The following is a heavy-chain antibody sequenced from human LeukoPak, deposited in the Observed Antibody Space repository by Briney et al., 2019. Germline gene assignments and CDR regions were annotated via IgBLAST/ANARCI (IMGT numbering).Heavy chain of an antibody. V-gene: IGHV3-74*01. D-gene: IGHD3-10*01. CDR1: GFTFSRYW. J-gene: IGHJ4*02. CDR2: IHEHGTTI. Sequence: GESLRLSCAASGFTFSRYWMHWVRQAPGEGLVWVSRIHEHGTTIDYADSVRDRFTISRDNAKNTLYLHMNSLRAEDTAMYYCARDVGGAGSHWGQGSLVTVSS. CDR3: ARDVGGAGSH.